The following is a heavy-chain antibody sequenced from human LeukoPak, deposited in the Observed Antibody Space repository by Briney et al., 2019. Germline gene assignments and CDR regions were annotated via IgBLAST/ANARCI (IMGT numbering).Heavy chain of an antibody. CDR2: INQNGGEK. J-gene: IGHJ4*02. CDR3: ARYRHLGY. CDR1: GFTFSSHA. V-gene: IGHV3-7*01. Sequence: PGRSLRLSCAASGFTFSSHAMHWVRQAPGKGLEWVANINQNGGEKYYVDSVKGRFTISRDNGKNSLYLQMNSLRAEDTAVYYCARYRHLGYWGQGTLVTVSS.